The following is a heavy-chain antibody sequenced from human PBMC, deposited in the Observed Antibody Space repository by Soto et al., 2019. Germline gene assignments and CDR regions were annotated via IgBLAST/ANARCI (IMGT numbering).Heavy chain of an antibody. CDR2: IIPIFGTA. D-gene: IGHD1-26*01. CDR1: GGTLSSYA. Sequence: ASVKVSCKASGGTLSSYAISWVRQAPGQGLEWMGGIIPIFGTANYAQKFQGRVTITADKSTSTAYMELSSLRSEGTAVYYCARDSRIIVGATTSFFDYWGQGTLVTVSS. CDR3: ARDSRIIVGATTSFFDY. V-gene: IGHV1-69*06. J-gene: IGHJ4*02.